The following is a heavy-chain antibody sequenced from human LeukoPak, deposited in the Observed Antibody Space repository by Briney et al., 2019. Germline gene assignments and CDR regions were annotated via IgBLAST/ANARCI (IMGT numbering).Heavy chain of an antibody. D-gene: IGHD1-26*01. Sequence: ASVKVSCKASGYTFTGYYMHWVRQAPGQGLEWMGRINPNSGGTNYAQKFQGRVTKTRDTSISTAYMELSRLRSDDTAVYYCAREIVGATYYYYGMDVWGQGTTVTVSS. CDR1: GYTFTGYY. CDR2: INPNSGGT. CDR3: AREIVGATYYYYGMDV. V-gene: IGHV1-2*06. J-gene: IGHJ6*02.